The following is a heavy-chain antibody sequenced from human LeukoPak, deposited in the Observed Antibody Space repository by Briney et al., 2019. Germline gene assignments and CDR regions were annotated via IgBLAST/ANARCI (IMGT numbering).Heavy chain of an antibody. D-gene: IGHD3-22*01. CDR3: ARKSPAYYYDSSGYYKDYYFDY. CDR1: GFTFSSYA. V-gene: IGHV3-7*01. J-gene: IGHJ4*02. Sequence: PGGSLRLSCAASGFTFSSYAMSWVRQAPGKGLEWVANIKQDGSEKYYVDSVKGRFTISRDNAKNSLYLQMNSLRAEDTAVYYCARKSPAYYYDSSGYYKDYYFDYWGQGTLVTVSS. CDR2: IKQDGSEK.